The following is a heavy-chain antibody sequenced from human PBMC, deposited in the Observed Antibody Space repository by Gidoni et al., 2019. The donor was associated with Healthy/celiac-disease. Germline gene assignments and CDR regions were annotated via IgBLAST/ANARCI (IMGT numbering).Heavy chain of an antibody. CDR1: GYTFPGDY. D-gene: IGHD2-15*01. V-gene: IGHV1-2*02. Sequence: QVQLVQSGAEVKKPGDSVKVYCQASGYTFPGDYLHWVRQAPGQGLEWMGWINPNRGGTNYAQKFQGRVTMTRDTSISTAYMELSRLRSDDTAVYYCARSGRYCSGGSCHRGWFDPWGQGTLVTVSS. CDR3: ARSGRYCSGGSCHRGWFDP. CDR2: INPNRGGT. J-gene: IGHJ5*02.